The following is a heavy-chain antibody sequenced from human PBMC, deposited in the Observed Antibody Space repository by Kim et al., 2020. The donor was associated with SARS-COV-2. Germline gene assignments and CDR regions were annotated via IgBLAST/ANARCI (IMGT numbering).Heavy chain of an antibody. CDR2: IKSKTDGGTT. J-gene: IGHJ3*02. Sequence: GGSLRLSCAASGFTFSNAWMSWVRQAPGKGLEWVGRIKSKTDGGTTDYAAPVKGRFTISRDDSKNTLYLQMNSLKTEDTAVYYCTTDRGEMATIGDAFDIWGQGTMVTVSS. D-gene: IGHD5-12*01. CDR3: TTDRGEMATIGDAFDI. CDR1: GFTFSNAW. V-gene: IGHV3-15*01.